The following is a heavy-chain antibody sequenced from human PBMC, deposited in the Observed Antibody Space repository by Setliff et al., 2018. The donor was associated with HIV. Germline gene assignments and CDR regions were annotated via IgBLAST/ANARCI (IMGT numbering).Heavy chain of an antibody. CDR2: IGQDGSEK. D-gene: IGHD3-10*01. J-gene: IGHJ6*02. V-gene: IGHV3-7*01. CDR1: GFTFSIYN. Sequence: GGSLRLSCEASGFTFSIYNMNWVRQAPGKGLEWVANIGQDGSEKNYVDSVKGRFTISRDNAKNSMDLQMNSLRAEDTAIYYCARKFRPGHGVDVWGQGTTVTVSS. CDR3: ARKFRPGHGVDV.